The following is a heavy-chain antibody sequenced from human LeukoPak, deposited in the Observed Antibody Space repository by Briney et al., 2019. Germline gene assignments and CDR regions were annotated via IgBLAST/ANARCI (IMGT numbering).Heavy chain of an antibody. CDR1: GFTFSILD. J-gene: IGHJ4*02. D-gene: IGHD3-22*01. CDR3: ARVYFQYYYDSSGQNDY. Sequence: GGSLRLSCAASGFTFSILDMSWVRQAPGKGLEWVDNIKQDGSEKYYVDSVKGRFTISRDNAKNSLYLQMNSLRAEDTAVYYCARVYFQYYYDSSGQNDYWGQGTLVTASS. V-gene: IGHV3-7*01. CDR2: IKQDGSEK.